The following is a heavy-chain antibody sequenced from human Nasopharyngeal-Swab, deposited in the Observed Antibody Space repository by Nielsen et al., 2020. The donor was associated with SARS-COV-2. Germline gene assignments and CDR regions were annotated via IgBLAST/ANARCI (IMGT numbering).Heavy chain of an antibody. Sequence: GESLKISCVVSGFTFSSYWMSWVRQAPGKGLEWVANINEDGTEIYYVDSVKGRFSISRDNAKNSLYLQINSLRAEDTAVYYCARDGSGSYFYYYGLDVWGQGTTVTVSS. D-gene: IGHD3-10*01. V-gene: IGHV3-7*01. CDR3: ARDGSGSYFYYYGLDV. CDR2: INEDGTEI. CDR1: GFTFSSYW. J-gene: IGHJ6*02.